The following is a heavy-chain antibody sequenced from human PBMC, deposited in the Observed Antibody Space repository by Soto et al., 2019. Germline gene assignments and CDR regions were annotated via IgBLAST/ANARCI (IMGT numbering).Heavy chain of an antibody. CDR2: ISSSSSTI. D-gene: IGHD3-22*01. CDR3: ARDRYYDSSGYGRWFDP. J-gene: IGHJ5*02. CDR1: GFTFSSYS. Sequence: GSLRLSCAASGFTFSSYSMNWVRQAPGKGLEWVSYISSSSSTIYYADSVKGRFTISRDNAKNSLYLQMNSLRDEDTAVYYCARDRYYDSSGYGRWFDPWGQGALVTVSS. V-gene: IGHV3-48*02.